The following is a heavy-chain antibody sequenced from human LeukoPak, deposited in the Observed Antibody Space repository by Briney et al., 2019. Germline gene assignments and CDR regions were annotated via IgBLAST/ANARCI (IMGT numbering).Heavy chain of an antibody. CDR2: FCGDGYDI. V-gene: IGHV3-11*04. Sequence: GGSLRLSWATSGLSFSDNYMGGIRQAPGRGVQWLSYFCGDGYDINYAVSVKGRFTVARDNAKNALYLQMNSLSAEDTAVYYCARGGGVYGVQWYFDLWGRGTLVTVSS. J-gene: IGHJ2*01. D-gene: IGHD4-17*01. CDR1: GLSFSDNY. CDR3: ARGGGVYGVQWYFDL.